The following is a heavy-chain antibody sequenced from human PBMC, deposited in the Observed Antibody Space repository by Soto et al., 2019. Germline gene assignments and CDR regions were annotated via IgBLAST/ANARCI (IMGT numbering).Heavy chain of an antibody. V-gene: IGHV4-59*08. CDR3: ARHMAGKDGYNYLAFDI. CDR1: GGSISSYY. J-gene: IGHJ3*02. Sequence: QVQLQESGPGLVKPSETLSLTCTVSGGSISSYYWSWIRQPPGKGLEWIGYIYYSGSTNYNPSLKSRVTISVDTSKNQFSLKLSSVTAADTAVYYCARHMAGKDGYNYLAFDIWGQGTMVTVSS. D-gene: IGHD5-12*01. CDR2: IYYSGST.